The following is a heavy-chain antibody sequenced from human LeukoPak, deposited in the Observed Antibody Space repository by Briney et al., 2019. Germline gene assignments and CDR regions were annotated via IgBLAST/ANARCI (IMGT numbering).Heavy chain of an antibody. D-gene: IGHD2-2*01. CDR3: AREASRDCRTTSCYEVFDP. Sequence: PSETLSLTYTVSGGSISSSSYYWGWIRQAPGKGLEWIGSFEYGGSTYYNPSLKSRVTISVDTSKNQFSLKLSSVTAADTAVYYCAREASRDCRTTSCYEVFDPWGQGTLVTVSS. CDR2: FEYGGST. V-gene: IGHV4-39*07. CDR1: GGSISSSSYY. J-gene: IGHJ5*02.